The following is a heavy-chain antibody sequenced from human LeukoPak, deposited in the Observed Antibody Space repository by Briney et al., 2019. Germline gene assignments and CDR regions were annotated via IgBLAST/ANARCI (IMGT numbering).Heavy chain of an antibody. CDR2: INPNSGGT. Sequence: ASVKVSCKASGHTFTGYYMHWVRQAPGQGLEWMGRINPNSGGTNYAQRFQGRVTLTRDTSIDTAYMELSRLTSDDTAVYYCARDLPFEDWGQGTLVTVSS. J-gene: IGHJ4*02. CDR3: ARDLPFED. CDR1: GHTFTGYY. D-gene: IGHD2/OR15-2a*01. V-gene: IGHV1-2*06.